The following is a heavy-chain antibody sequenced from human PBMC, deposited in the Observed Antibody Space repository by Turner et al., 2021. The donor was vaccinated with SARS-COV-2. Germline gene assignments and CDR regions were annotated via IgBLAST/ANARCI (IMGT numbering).Heavy chain of an antibody. Sequence: QVQLVESGGGVVQPGRSMRLSCVASGFTFSSFAMHWVRQAPGEGLEWVAAIVYDGSNEFYADSVKGRFTISRDNSKNTLFLQMNSLKAEDSAVYYCARDFNYYGMDVWGQGTTVTVSS. CDR3: ARDFNYYGMDV. CDR2: IVYDGSNE. J-gene: IGHJ6*02. CDR1: GFTFSSFA. V-gene: IGHV3-30-3*01.